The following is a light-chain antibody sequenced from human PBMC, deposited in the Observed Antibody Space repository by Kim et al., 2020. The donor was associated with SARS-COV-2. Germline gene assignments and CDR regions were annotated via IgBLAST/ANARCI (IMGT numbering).Light chain of an antibody. Sequence: LSPGERATLSCRDSHSIGNSLAWYQQKPGQAPRLLIHDASNGATDIPARFSGSGSGTDFTLTISSLEPEDFAVYFCQQRSSWPPTFGQGTRLEIK. CDR1: HSIGNS. CDR2: DAS. J-gene: IGKJ5*01. V-gene: IGKV3-11*01. CDR3: QQRSSWPPT.